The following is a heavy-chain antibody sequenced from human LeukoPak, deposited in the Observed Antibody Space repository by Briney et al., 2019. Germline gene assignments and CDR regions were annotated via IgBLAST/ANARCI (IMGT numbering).Heavy chain of an antibody. CDR2: SWYDGSNE. J-gene: IGHJ1*01. D-gene: IGHD3-16*02. V-gene: IGHV3-33*01. CDR3: ASAQGGVILPDYFHH. CDR1: GFTISNYG. Sequence: PGGSLTLSCAASGFTISNYGMHWVRQAPGRGLHRVAVSWYDGSNEYYTGSVKGRFTISGDNAHNTLYLQMNSLRAEDTAVYYCASAQGGVILPDYFHHWGRGTLVTVSS.